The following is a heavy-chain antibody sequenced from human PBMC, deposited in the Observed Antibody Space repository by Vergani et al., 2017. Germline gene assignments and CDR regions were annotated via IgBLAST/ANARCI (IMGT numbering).Heavy chain of an antibody. CDR1: GGSISSGSYY. V-gene: IGHV4-61*02. D-gene: IGHD6-6*01. CDR2: IYTTGSS. J-gene: IGHJ5*02. CDR3: ARDGSSYWNNWFDP. Sequence: QAQLQESGPGLVKPSQTLSLTCTVSGGSISSGSYYLIWIRQPAGKRLDCIGRIYTTGSSNYNPSLKSRVTLSGDMSNNLFSLKLSSVTAADTAVYYCARDGSSYWNNWFDPWGQGTRVTVSS.